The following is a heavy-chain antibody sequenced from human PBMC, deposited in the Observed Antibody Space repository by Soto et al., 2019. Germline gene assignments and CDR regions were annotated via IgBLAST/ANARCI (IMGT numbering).Heavy chain of an antibody. CDR1: GDSVSSGSYY. CDR2: IYYSGST. CDR3: ARDREMATIGAFDV. V-gene: IGHV4-61*01. J-gene: IGHJ3*01. Sequence: PSETLSLTCTVSGDSVSSGSYYWSWIRQPPGEGLEWIGYIYYSGSTRYNPSLKSRVTISVDTSKNQFSLKQSSVTAADTAVYYCARDREMATIGAFDVWGQGTMVTVSS. D-gene: IGHD5-12*01.